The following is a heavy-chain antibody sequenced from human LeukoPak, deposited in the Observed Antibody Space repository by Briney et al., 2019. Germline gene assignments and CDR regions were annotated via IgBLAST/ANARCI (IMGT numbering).Heavy chain of an antibody. CDR3: AKGKFTSGGLDY. CDR1: GFTFSTYA. J-gene: IGHJ4*02. D-gene: IGHD6-19*01. Sequence: GGSLRLSCAASGFTFSTYAMHWDRQAPGKGLEWVASILYDGNNKYGADSVKGRFTISRDNSKNTLCLQMNSLRPEDTAVYYCAKGKFTSGGLDYWGQGTLVTVSS. V-gene: IGHV3-30*02. CDR2: ILYDGNNK.